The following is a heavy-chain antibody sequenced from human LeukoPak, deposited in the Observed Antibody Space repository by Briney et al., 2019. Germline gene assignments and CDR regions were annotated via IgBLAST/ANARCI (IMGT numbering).Heavy chain of an antibody. CDR2: IYPGDSDT. CDR1: GYNFITYW. J-gene: IGHJ4*02. CDR3: ARSLASGYDHGLEY. Sequence: GESLKISCKGSGYNFITYWIGWVRQMPGKGLEWMGIIYPGDSDTRYSPPFQGQVTISADKSISTAYLQWSSLKASDTAMYYCARSLASGYDHGLEYWGQGTLVTVSS. D-gene: IGHD5-12*01. V-gene: IGHV5-51*01.